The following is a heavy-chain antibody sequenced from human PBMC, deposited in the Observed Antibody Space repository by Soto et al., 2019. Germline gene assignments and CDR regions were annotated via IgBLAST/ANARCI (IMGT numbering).Heavy chain of an antibody. CDR1: GYRFTSYC. J-gene: IGHJ4*02. V-gene: IGHV5-10-1*01. CDR3: ARQIYASDTGPNFQYYLDS. CDR2: IDPSDSYT. D-gene: IGHD5-18*01. Sequence: GESPKPCFTGPGYRFTSYCISRVRQMTAKAREWMGRIDPSDSYTYYSPSFGGHVTISATKSITTVFLQWSSMRASGTAIYYCARQIYASDTGPNFQYYLDSWGQGTPVTVSS.